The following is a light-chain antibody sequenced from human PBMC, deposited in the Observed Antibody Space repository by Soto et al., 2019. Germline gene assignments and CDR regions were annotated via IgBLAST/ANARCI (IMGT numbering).Light chain of an antibody. Sequence: EIVLTQSPTTLSSVSVETANLSCNASQYVGSRLAWYQQKPGQAPRLLIYGTSSRATGIPDRFSGSGSGTDFTLTISRLEPEDFAVYCCQQYGNSPINFGKGTQLEIK. CDR3: QQYGNSPIN. CDR2: GTS. J-gene: IGKJ5*01. CDR1: QYVGSR. V-gene: IGKV3-20*01.